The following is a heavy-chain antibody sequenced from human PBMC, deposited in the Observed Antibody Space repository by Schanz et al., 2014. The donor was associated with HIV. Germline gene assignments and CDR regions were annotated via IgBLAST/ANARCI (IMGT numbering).Heavy chain of an antibody. D-gene: IGHD4-4*01. Sequence: QLQLQESGPALVKPSETLSLTCTVSGGSISNTYWSWFRQPAGKGLEWIGRIFGSGGPTNYNPSPRSRTTISGDTTKTEVSLKLTSVTAADTAVYWCTRDEYRDVWGQGAKVTVSS. J-gene: IGHJ3*01. CDR1: GGSISNTY. CDR2: IFGSGGPT. CDR3: TRDEYRDV. V-gene: IGHV4-4*07.